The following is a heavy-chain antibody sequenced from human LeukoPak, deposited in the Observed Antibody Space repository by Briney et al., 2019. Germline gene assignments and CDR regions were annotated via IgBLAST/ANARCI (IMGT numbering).Heavy chain of an antibody. CDR3: ARRYGDLYFDY. CDR1: GGSISSSSYY. J-gene: IGHJ4*02. CDR2: IYYSGST. V-gene: IGHV4-39*01. D-gene: IGHD4-17*01. Sequence: PSETLSLTCTVSGGSISSSSYYWSWIRQPPGKGLEWIGSIYYSGSTYYNPSLKSRVTISVDTSKNQFSLKLSSVTAADTAVYYCARRYGDLYFDYWGQGTLVTVSS.